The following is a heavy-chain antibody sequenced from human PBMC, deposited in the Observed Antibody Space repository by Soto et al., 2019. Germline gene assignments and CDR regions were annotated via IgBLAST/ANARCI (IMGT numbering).Heavy chain of an antibody. J-gene: IGHJ4*02. CDR3: ARDNSAANGVLDH. V-gene: IGHV1-46*04. Sequence: GASVKVSCKASGYTFTNYYLHWLRQAPGQGLEWVGMINPSARSASYAQKLRGRLTMDRDTSTTTVYMELSRLTFEDTAVYFCARDNSAANGVLDHWGQGTLVTVSS. CDR2: INPSARSA. D-gene: IGHD1-1*01. CDR1: GYTFTNYY.